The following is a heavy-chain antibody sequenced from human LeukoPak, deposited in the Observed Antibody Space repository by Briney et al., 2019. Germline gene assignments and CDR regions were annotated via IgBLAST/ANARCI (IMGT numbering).Heavy chain of an antibody. CDR1: GGSISSYY. CDR2: IYTSGST. CDR3: ASAIALHAVAGIAFDI. V-gene: IGHV4-4*07. Sequence: SETLSLTCTVSGGSISSYYWSWIRQPAGKGLEWIGRIYTSGSTNYNPSLKSRVTMSVDTSKNQLSLKLSSVTAADTAVYYCASAIALHAVAGIAFDIWGQGTMVTVSS. J-gene: IGHJ3*02. D-gene: IGHD6-19*01.